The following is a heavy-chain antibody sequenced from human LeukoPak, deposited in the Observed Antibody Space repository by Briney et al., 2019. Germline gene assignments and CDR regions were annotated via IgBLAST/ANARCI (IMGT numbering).Heavy chain of an antibody. J-gene: IGHJ4*02. CDR3: AKSHYRRFGELFSNFDY. D-gene: IGHD3-10*01. CDR1: GFTFSSYG. Sequence: GRSLRLSCAASGFTFSSYGMHWVRQAPGKGLEWVAVISYDGSNKYYADSVKGRFTISRDNSKNTLYLQMNSLRAEDTAVYYCAKSHYRRFGELFSNFDYWGQGTLVTVSS. V-gene: IGHV3-30*18. CDR2: ISYDGSNK.